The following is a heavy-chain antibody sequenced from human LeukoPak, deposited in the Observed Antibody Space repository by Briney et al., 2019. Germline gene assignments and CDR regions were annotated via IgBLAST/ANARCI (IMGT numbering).Heavy chain of an antibody. D-gene: IGHD6-6*01. J-gene: IGHJ5*01. CDR3: ARDSYSSSIRWFDS. CDR1: GGSFSGYY. CDR2: INHSGST. V-gene: IGHV4-34*09. Sequence: TLSLTCAVYGGSFSGYYWSWIRQPPGKGLEWIGEINHSGSTNYNPSLKSRVTISIDTSNNQFSVKLSSVTAADTAVYYCARDSYSSSIRWFDSWGQGTLVIVSS.